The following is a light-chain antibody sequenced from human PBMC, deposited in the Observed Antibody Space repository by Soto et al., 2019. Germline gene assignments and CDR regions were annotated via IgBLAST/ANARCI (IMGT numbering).Light chain of an antibody. CDR3: QQYGSAPWT. V-gene: IGKV3-20*01. CDR1: QSVSSNY. CDR2: AAS. Sequence: PGERATISCRASQSVSSNYLAWYQQKPGQAPRLLIYAASNRASGIPDRFDGSGSGTDFTLTVSRLEPEDFAVYYCQQYGSAPWTVGQGTKVEI. J-gene: IGKJ1*01.